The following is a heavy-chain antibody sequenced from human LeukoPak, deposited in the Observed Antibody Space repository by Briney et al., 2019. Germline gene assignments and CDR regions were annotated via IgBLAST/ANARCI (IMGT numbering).Heavy chain of an antibody. V-gene: IGHV1-18*04. CDR3: ASASEITIFGVVIGPLGY. CDR2: VSAYNGNT. Sequence: ASVKVSCKASGYTFTGYYMHWVRQAPGQGLEWMGWVSAYNGNTNYAQKLQGRVTMTTDTSTSTAYMELRSLRSDDPAVYYCASASEITIFGVVIGPLGYWGQGTLVTVSS. CDR1: GYTFTGYY. J-gene: IGHJ4*02. D-gene: IGHD3-3*01.